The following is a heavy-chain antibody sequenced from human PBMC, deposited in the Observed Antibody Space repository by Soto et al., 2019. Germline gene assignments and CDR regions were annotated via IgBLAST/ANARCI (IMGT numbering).Heavy chain of an antibody. D-gene: IGHD3-10*01. Sequence: GESLKISCKGSGYSFTSYWISWVRQMPGKGLEWMGRIDPSDSYTDYRPSFPGHVTISADKSISTAYLKWSSLKASDTAIYYCARHKSGGGSYPFDFWGQGTLVTVSS. CDR2: IDPSDSYT. J-gene: IGHJ4*02. V-gene: IGHV5-10-1*01. CDR3: ARHKSGGGSYPFDF. CDR1: GYSFTSYW.